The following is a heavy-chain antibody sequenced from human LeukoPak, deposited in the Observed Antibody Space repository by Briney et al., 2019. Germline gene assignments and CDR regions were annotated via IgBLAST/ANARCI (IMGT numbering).Heavy chain of an antibody. CDR2: INPNSGGT. D-gene: IGHD2-15*01. V-gene: IGHV1-2*02. CDR3: AREGGYCSGGSCPFDY. J-gene: IGHJ4*02. CDR1: GYTFTGYY. Sequence: GASVKVSCKASGYTFTGYYMHWVRQAPGQGLEWMGWINPNSGGTNYAQKFQGRVTMTRDTSISTAYMELSRLRSDDTAVYYCAREGGYCSGGSCPFDYWGQGTLVTVSS.